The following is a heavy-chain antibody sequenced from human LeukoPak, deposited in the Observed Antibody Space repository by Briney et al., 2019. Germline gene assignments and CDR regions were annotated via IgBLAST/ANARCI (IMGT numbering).Heavy chain of an antibody. V-gene: IGHV3-48*01. CDR3: ARDGGRIVGATQDAFDI. Sequence: GGSLRLSCAASGFTFSSYSMNWVRQAPGKGLEWVSYISSSSSTIYYADSVKGRFTISRDNAKNSLYLQMNSLRAEDTAVYYCARDGGRIVGATQDAFDIWGQGTMVTVSS. CDR1: GFTFSSYS. CDR2: ISSSSSTI. D-gene: IGHD1-26*01. J-gene: IGHJ3*02.